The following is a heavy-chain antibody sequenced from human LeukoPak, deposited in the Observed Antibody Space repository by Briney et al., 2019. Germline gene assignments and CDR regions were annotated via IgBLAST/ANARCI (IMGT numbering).Heavy chain of an antibody. CDR1: GFTFSSYW. J-gene: IGHJ4*02. V-gene: IGHV3-7*01. D-gene: IGHD1-14*01. CDR3: ARDRNRHFDY. Sequence: SGGSLRLSCAASGFTFSSYWMNWARQAPGKGLEWVASINHNGNVNYYVDSVKGRFTISRDNSKNTLYLQMNSLRAEDTAVYYCARDRNRHFDYWGQGTLVTVSS. CDR2: INHNGNVN.